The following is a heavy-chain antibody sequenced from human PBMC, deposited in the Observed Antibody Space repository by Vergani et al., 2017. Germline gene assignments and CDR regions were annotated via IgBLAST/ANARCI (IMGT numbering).Heavy chain of an antibody. V-gene: IGHV3-11*04. J-gene: IGHJ3*02. CDR2: ISSSGSTI. CDR1: GFTFSDYY. Sequence: QVQLVESGGGLVKPGGSLRLSCAASGFTFSDYYMSWIRQAPGKGLEWVSYISSSGSTIYYADSVKGRFTTSRDNAKNTLYLQMNSLRAEDTAVYYCAREYVRGVIDRSDAFDIWGQGTMVTVSS. CDR3: AREYVRGVIDRSDAFDI. D-gene: IGHD3-10*01.